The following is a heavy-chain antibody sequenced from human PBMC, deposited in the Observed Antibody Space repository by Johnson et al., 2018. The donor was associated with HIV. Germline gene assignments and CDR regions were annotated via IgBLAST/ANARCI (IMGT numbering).Heavy chain of an antibody. CDR1: GFTFSSYA. CDR2: ISDDGSNK. CDR3: AKNERAGQWLVLAFDI. D-gene: IGHD6-19*01. Sequence: QVQLVESGGGVVQPGRSLRLSCAASGFTFSSYAMHWVRPAPGKGLEWVAVISDDGSNKYYAYSVKVRFTISRDNSKNTLYLQMNSRRAEDTAVYYCAKNERAGQWLVLAFDIWGQGTMVTVSS. V-gene: IGHV3-30*18. J-gene: IGHJ3*02.